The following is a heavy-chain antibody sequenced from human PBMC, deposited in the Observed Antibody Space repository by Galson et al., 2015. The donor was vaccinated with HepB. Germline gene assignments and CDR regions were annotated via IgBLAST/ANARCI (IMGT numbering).Heavy chain of an antibody. Sequence: SLRLSCAASGFTFSNAWMSWVRQAPGKGLEWVGRIKSKTDGGTTDYAAPVKGRFTILRDDSKNTLYLQMNSLKTEDTAVYYCTTDLWYYDSSGYYSPDYWGQGTLVTVSS. D-gene: IGHD3-22*01. CDR2: IKSKTDGGTT. V-gene: IGHV3-15*01. CDR3: TTDLWYYDSSGYYSPDY. J-gene: IGHJ4*02. CDR1: GFTFSNAW.